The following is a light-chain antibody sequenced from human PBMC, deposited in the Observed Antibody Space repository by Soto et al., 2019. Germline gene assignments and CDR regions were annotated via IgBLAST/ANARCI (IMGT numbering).Light chain of an antibody. CDR3: QQYGSSRT. V-gene: IGKV3D-20*01. Sequence: EIVLPQSPATLSLSPGERATLSCGASQSISSSSLAWYQQKPGLAPRLLIYDASSRATGIPDRFSGSGSGTDFTLTISRLEPEDFAVYYCQQYGSSRTFGQGTKVDIK. J-gene: IGKJ1*01. CDR1: QSISSSS. CDR2: DAS.